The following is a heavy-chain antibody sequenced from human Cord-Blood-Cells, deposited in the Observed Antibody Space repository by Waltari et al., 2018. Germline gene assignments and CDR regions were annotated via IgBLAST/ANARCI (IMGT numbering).Heavy chain of an antibody. Sequence: QLQLQESGPGLVKPSETLSLTCTVSGGSISSSSYYWGWIRQPPGKGLEWIWSIYYSGSTYSNPSLKSRVTISVDTSKNQFSLKLGSVTAADTAVYYCARHVYDFWSGYYFDYWGQGTLVTVSS. CDR2: IYYSGST. D-gene: IGHD3-3*01. V-gene: IGHV4-39*01. CDR1: GGSISSSSYY. J-gene: IGHJ4*02. CDR3: ARHVYDFWSGYYFDY.